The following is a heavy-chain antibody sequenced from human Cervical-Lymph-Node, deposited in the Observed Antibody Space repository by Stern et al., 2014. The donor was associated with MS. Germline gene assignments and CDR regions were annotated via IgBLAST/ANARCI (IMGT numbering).Heavy chain of an antibody. CDR2: INPNSGAT. D-gene: IGHD3-10*01. V-gene: IGHV1-2*04. J-gene: IGHJ6*02. Sequence: VQLVQSGPEVKKPGASVKVSCKGSGYTFTNYFIHWVRQAPGQGLEWMGWINPNSGATNYALRFEGWVTMTRDMSISTAYMELGRLKSDDTAVYYCATGGLTYGSGSYYGMEVWGQGTTVTVS. CDR3: ATGGLTYGSGSYYGMEV. CDR1: GYTFTNYF.